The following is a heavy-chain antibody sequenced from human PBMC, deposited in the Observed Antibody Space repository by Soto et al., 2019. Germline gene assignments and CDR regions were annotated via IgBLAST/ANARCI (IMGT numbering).Heavy chain of an antibody. V-gene: IGHV3-74*01. D-gene: IGHD3-22*01. CDR1: GFPFNTYW. CDR2: INSDGSST. Sequence: PVGSLRFSCAASGFPFNTYWMHWVRQAPGKGLVWVSGINSDGSSTNYADSVKGRFTISRDNAKNTLYLQMNSLRAEDTAVYYCARTYYYDKWGQGTPVTVSS. J-gene: IGHJ4*02. CDR3: ARTYYYDK.